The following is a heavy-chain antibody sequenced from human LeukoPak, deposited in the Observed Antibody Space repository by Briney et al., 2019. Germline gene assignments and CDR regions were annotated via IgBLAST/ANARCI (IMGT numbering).Heavy chain of an antibody. CDR3: AGSYDFWSANDY. Sequence: GGSLRLSCAASGFTFSSYSMNWVRQAPGKGLEWVSSISSSSSYIYYADSVKGRFTISRDNTKNSLYLQMNSLRAEDTAVYYCAGSYDFWSANDYWGQGTLVTVSS. CDR2: ISSSSSYI. V-gene: IGHV3-21*04. CDR1: GFTFSSYS. J-gene: IGHJ4*02. D-gene: IGHD3-3*01.